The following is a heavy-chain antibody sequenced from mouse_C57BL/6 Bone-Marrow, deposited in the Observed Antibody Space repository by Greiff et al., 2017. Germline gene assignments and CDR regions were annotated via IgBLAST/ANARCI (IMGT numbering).Heavy chain of an antibody. CDR2: INYDGSST. Sequence: EVKLMESEGGLVQPGSSMKLSCTASGFTFSDYYMAWVRQVPEKGLEWVANINYDGSSTYYLDFLKSRFIISRDNAKNILYLQMSSLKSEDTATYYCARDRGGSSYWYFDVWGTGTTVTVSS. D-gene: IGHD1-1*01. CDR1: GFTFSDYY. CDR3: ARDRGGSSYWYFDV. V-gene: IGHV5-16*01. J-gene: IGHJ1*03.